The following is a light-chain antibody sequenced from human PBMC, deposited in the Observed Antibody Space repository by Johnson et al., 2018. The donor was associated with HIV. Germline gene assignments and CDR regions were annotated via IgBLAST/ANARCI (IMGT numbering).Light chain of an antibody. CDR3: GTWDNSLSIGYV. J-gene: IGLJ1*01. CDR2: ENN. V-gene: IGLV1-51*02. Sequence: QPVLTQPPSVSAAAGQNVSISCSGSSSNIGNNYVSWYHQLPGTPPKLLIYENNKRPSGIPDRFSGSKSDTSATLGITGLQTGDEADYYCGTWDNSLSIGYVFGTGTKVTVL. CDR1: SSNIGNNY.